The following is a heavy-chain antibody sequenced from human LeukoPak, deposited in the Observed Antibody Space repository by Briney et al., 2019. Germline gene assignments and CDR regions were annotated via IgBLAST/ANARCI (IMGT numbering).Heavy chain of an antibody. CDR1: GFTFDDYA. CDR2: ISGDGGRT. CDR3: AKVLEPDYYYYYMDV. J-gene: IGHJ6*03. D-gene: IGHD1-1*01. V-gene: IGHV3-43*02. Sequence: GGSLRLSCAASGFTFDDYAMHWVRQAPGKGLEWVSLISGDGGRTYYADSVKGRFTISRDNSKNSLYLQMNSLRTEDTALYYCAKVLEPDYYYYYMDVWGKGTTVTVSS.